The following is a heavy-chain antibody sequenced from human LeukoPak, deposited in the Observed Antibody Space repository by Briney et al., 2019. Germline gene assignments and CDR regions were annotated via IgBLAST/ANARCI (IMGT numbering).Heavy chain of an antibody. D-gene: IGHD3-10*01. J-gene: IGHJ4*02. CDR3: AYMRGLYYGIDY. CDR2: ISGSDGST. V-gene: IGHV3-23*01. CDR1: GFSFSSYA. Sequence: GGSLRLSCAASGFSFSSYAMTWVRQAPGKGLEWVSSISGSDGSTYYADSVKGRFTISRDNSKNTLYLQMNSLRAEDTAVYYCAYMRGLYYGIDYWGQGTLVTVSS.